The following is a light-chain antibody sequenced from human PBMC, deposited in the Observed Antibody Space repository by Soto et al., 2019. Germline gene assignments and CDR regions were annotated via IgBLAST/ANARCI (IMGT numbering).Light chain of an antibody. CDR1: SSDVGGYSY. CDR3: CSFAGSYTYV. J-gene: IGLJ1*01. Sequence: QSALTQPRSVSGSPGQSVTISCTGTSSDVGGYSYLSWYQQHPGKGPKLIIYDVSERPAGVPDRFSGSKSGNTASLTISGLQAEDEADYSCCSFAGSYTYVFGGGTKVTVL. CDR2: DVS. V-gene: IGLV2-11*01.